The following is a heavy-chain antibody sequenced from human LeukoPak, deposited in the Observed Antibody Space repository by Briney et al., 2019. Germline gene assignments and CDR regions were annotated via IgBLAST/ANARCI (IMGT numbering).Heavy chain of an antibody. CDR3: AKDPNSRAVAVDY. V-gene: IGHV3-23*01. J-gene: IGHJ4*02. CDR1: GFTFSNAW. Sequence: PGGSLRLSCAASGFTFSNAWMSWVRQAPGKGLEWVSAISGSGGSTYYADSVKGRFTISRDNSKNTLYLQMNSLRAEDTAVYYCAKDPNSRAVAVDYWGQGTLATVPS. D-gene: IGHD6-19*01. CDR2: ISGSGGST.